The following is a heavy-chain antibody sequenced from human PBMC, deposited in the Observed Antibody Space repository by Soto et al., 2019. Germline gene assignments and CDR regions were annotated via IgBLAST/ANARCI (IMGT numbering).Heavy chain of an antibody. CDR1: GFTFSSYW. CDR3: ARVRANDYEIDY. D-gene: IGHD4-17*01. V-gene: IGHV3-7*03. CDR2: IYRDGSET. J-gene: IGHJ4*02. Sequence: GGSLRLSCAASGFTFSSYWMTWARRAPGKGLQWVANIYRDGSETSYVDSVKGRFTISRDNSKNSLFLQMNSLRVEDTAVYYCARVRANDYEIDYWGQGTLVTVSS.